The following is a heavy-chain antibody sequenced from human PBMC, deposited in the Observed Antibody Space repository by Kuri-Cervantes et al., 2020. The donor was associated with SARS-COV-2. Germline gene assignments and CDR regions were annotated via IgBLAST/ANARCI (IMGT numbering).Heavy chain of an antibody. CDR1: GGSISSGDYY. V-gene: IGHV4-30-4*08. D-gene: IGHD4-17*01. CDR2: IYYSGST. J-gene: IGHJ4*02. Sequence: SETLSLTCTVSGGSISSGDYYWSWIRQPPGKGLEWIGYIYYSGSTYHNPSLKSRVTISVDTSKNQFSLKLSSVTAADTAVYYCASAPSGGDYFVFDYWGQGTLVTVSS. CDR3: ASAPSGGDYFVFDY.